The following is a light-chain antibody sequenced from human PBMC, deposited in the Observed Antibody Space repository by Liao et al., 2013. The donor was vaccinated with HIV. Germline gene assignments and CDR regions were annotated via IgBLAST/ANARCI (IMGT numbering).Light chain of an antibody. CDR3: QAWDSFTAV. V-gene: IGLV3-1*01. CDR1: NLGHKN. CDR2: QDT. J-gene: IGLJ2*01. Sequence: SYELAQPPSVSVSPGQTASITCSGDNLGHKNAGWYQKKPGQSPVLVIYQDTKRPSGIPERFSGSNSGNTATLTIRGTQAVDEADYYCQAWDSFTAVFGGGTKLTVL.